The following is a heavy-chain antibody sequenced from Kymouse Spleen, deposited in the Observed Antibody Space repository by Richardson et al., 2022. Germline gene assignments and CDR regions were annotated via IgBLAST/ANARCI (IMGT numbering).Heavy chain of an antibody. V-gene: IGHV3-33*01. Sequence: QVQLVESGGGVVQPGRSLRLSCAASGFTFSSYGMHWVRQAPGKGLEWVAVIWYDGSNKYYADSVKGRFTISRDNSKNTLYLQMNSLRAEDTAVYYCARDIQIFGAPDAFDIWGQGTMVTVSS. J-gene: IGHJ3*02. D-gene: IGHD3-3*01. CDR1: GFTFSSYG. CDR3: ARDIQIFGAPDAFDI. CDR2: IWYDGSNK.